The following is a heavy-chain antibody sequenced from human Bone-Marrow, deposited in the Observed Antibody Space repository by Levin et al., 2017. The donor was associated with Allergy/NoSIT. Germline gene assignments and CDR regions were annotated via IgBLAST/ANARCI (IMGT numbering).Heavy chain of an antibody. Sequence: VASVKVSCKASGYSFTDYYIQWVRQAPGQGLEWMGWINPNSGGTNFAQRFQGRVTMTRDTSISTAYMDLSRLTSDDTAVYYCARFTVYYETSGVDLDYWGQGTLVTVSS. J-gene: IGHJ4*02. CDR1: GYSFTDYY. V-gene: IGHV1-2*02. CDR3: ARFTVYYETSGVDLDY. D-gene: IGHD3-22*01. CDR2: INPNSGGT.